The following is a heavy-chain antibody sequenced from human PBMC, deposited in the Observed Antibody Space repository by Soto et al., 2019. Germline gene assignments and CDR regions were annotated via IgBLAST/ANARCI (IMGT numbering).Heavy chain of an antibody. J-gene: IGHJ6*02. V-gene: IGHV1-8*01. CDR2: MNPNSGNT. CDR3: ARRGYSSSWYYYYYGMDV. CDR1: GYTFTSYD. D-gene: IGHD6-13*01. Sequence: VASVKVSCKASGYTFTSYDINWVRQATGQGLEWMGWMNPNSGNTGYAQKFQGRVTMTRNTSISTAYMELSSLRSEDTAVYYCARRGYSSSWYYYYYGMDVWGQGTTVTVSS.